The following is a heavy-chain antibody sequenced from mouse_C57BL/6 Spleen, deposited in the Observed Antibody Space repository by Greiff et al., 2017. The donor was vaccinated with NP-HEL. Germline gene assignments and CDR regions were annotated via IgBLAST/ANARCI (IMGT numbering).Heavy chain of an antibody. D-gene: IGHD1-1*01. CDR2: IDPSDSYT. V-gene: IGHV1-69*01. Sequence: QVQLQQPGAELVMPGASVKLSCKASGYTFTSYWMHWVKQRPGQGLEWIGEIDPSDSYTNYNQKFKGKSTLTVDKSSSTAYMQLSSLTSEDSAVYYCARRDGSTLGDLMDYWGQGTSVTVSS. CDR3: ARRDGSTLGDLMDY. J-gene: IGHJ4*01. CDR1: GYTFTSYW.